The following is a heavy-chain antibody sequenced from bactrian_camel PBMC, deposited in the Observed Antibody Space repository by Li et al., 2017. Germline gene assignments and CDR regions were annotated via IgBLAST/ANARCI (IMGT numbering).Heavy chain of an antibody. CDR2: IDSSGST. Sequence: VQLVESGGGLVQPGGSLRLSCAASGRTYSKWCMGWFRQVPGKEREGIATIDSSGSTAYAASAKGRFTISKDSAKNTLYLQMNSLKPEDTAMYYCAADLHEDGHLLPLDVFGYDYWGQGTQVTVS. V-gene: IGHV3S53*01. CDR3: AADLHEDGHLLPLDVFGYDY. CDR1: GRTYSKWC. J-gene: IGHJ4*01. D-gene: IGHD1*01.